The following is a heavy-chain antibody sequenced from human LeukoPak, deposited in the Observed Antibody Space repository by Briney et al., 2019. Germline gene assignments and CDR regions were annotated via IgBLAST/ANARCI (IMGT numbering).Heavy chain of an antibody. V-gene: IGHV4-39*01. J-gene: IGHJ4*02. CDR2: IYYSGST. D-gene: IGHD4-17*01. CDR3: ARHKPYYGDYPGHDY. CDR1: GGSISSSSYY. Sequence: PSETPSLTCTVSGGSISSSSYYWGWIRQPPGKGLEWIGSIYYSGSTYYNPSLKSRVTISVDTSKNQFSLKLSSVTAADTAVYYCARHKPYYGDYPGHDYWGQGTLVTVSS.